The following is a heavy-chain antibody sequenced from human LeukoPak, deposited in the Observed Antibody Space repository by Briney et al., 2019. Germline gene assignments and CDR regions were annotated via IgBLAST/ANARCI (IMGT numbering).Heavy chain of an antibody. D-gene: IGHD3-3*01. CDR2: VDPEDGET. CDR3: ATNDFWSPYLFDY. J-gene: IGHJ4*02. Sequence: GASVKVSCKASGYTFTDYYMHWVQQAPGKGLEWMGRVDPEDGETIYAEKFQGRVTITADTSTDTAYMELSSLRSEDTAVYYCATNDFWSPYLFDYWGQGTLVTVSS. V-gene: IGHV1-69-2*01. CDR1: GYTFTDYY.